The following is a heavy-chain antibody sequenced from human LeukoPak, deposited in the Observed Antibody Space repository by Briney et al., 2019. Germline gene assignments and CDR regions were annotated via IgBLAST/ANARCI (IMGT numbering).Heavy chain of an antibody. Sequence: GESLKISCKGSGYTFNNYWIGWVRQMPGKGPEWMGIIYPSDSETRFSPSFQGQVSFSADTSISTAYLQWGDLKPSDTAMYYCARWRGPYYFDFWGQGTLVTVPS. CDR1: GYTFNNYW. V-gene: IGHV5-51*01. D-gene: IGHD3-10*01. CDR2: IYPSDSET. J-gene: IGHJ4*02. CDR3: ARWRGPYYFDF.